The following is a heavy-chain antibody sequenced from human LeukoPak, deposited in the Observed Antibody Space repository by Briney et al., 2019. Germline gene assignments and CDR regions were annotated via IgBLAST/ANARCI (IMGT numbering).Heavy chain of an antibody. CDR3: ARKRSGGIVRGVIRGWFDP. CDR1: GYTFTDYY. CDR2: IIPSSGGT. Sequence: GASVKVSCKTSGYTFTDYYMHWVRQAPGQGLEYMGWIIPSSGGTDYAQKFQGRVTMTRDSSISTAYMELSSLRSDDTAVYYCARKRSGGIVRGVIRGWFDPWGQGTLVTVSS. V-gene: IGHV1-2*02. J-gene: IGHJ5*02. D-gene: IGHD3-10*01.